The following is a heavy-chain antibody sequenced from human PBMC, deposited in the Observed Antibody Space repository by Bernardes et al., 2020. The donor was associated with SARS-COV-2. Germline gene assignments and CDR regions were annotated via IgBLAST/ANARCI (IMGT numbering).Heavy chain of an antibody. J-gene: IGHJ4*02. D-gene: IGHD1-26*01. Sequence: GGSLRLSCEASGFIFSTYDMYWVRQAPGKGLEWLSYISTTGTTINYADSVKGRFTISRDNAKNSLYLQMNSLRDEDTAVYYCAREVVGPTTVFDYWGQGTLVTVSS. CDR1: GFIFSTYD. V-gene: IGHV3-48*02. CDR2: ISTTGTTI. CDR3: AREVVGPTTVFDY.